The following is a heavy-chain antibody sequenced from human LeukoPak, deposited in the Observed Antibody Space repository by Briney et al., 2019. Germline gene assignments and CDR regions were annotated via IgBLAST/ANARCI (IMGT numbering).Heavy chain of an antibody. V-gene: IGHV3-23*01. CDR2: ISGSGGST. CDR3: AKDLQYYYDSSGYWVPQNYYYYGMDV. J-gene: IGHJ6*02. CDR1: GASVSSGSYY. D-gene: IGHD3-22*01. Sequence: ETLSLTCTVSGASVSSGSYYWSWVRQAPGKGLEWVSAISGSGGSTYYADSVKGRFTISRDNSKNALYLQMNSLRAEDTAVYYCAKDLQYYYDSSGYWVPQNYYYYGMDVWGQGTTVTVSS.